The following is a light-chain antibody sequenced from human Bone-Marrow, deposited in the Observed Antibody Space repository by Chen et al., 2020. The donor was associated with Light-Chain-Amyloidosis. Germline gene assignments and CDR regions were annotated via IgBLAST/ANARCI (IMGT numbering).Light chain of an antibody. CDR2: AAS. CDR3: EQLKSYPIT. Sequence: DIQLTQPPSFLSVSVGDRVSITCRSSQDISNYLGWYQQRPGKAPKLLIRAASTLQSGVPSRFSGSGSGTEFTLTISSLQPDDFATYYCEQLKSYPITFGQGTRLEIK. CDR1: QDISNY. J-gene: IGKJ5*01. V-gene: IGKV1-9*01.